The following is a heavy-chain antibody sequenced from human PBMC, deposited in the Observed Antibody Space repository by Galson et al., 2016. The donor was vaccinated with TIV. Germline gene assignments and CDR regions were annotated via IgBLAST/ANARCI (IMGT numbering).Heavy chain of an antibody. CDR2: IYNDGST. CDR1: GLIVTDNY. D-gene: IGHD3-3*01. Sequence: SLRLSCAASGLIVTDNYMTWVRQAPGEGLEWVALIYNDGSTIYADSVEGRFTISRDNSKNMVYLQMNSLRAEDTAVYFCARDRRLFGNECYLRYYYGMDVWGQGTTVTVSS. V-gene: IGHV3-66*02. J-gene: IGHJ6*02. CDR3: ARDRRLFGNECYLRYYYGMDV.